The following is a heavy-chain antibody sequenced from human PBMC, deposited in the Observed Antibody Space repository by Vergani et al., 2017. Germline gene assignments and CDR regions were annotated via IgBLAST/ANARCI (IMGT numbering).Heavy chain of an antibody. V-gene: IGHV4-61*02. CDR3: ARGGDYYDSSGYYWSYYYYGMDV. J-gene: IGHJ6*02. Sequence: QVQLQESGPGLVKPSQTLSLTCTVSGGSISSGSYYWSWIRQPAGKGLEWIGRIYTSGSTNYNPSLKSRVTISVDTSKNQFSLKLSAVTAADTAVYYCARGGDYYDSSGYYWSYYYYGMDVWGQGTTVTVSS. D-gene: IGHD3-22*01. CDR2: IYTSGST. CDR1: GGSISSGSYY.